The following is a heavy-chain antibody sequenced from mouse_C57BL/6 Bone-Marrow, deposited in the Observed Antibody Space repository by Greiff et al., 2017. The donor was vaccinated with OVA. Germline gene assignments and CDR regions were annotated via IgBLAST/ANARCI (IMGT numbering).Heavy chain of an antibody. J-gene: IGHJ4*01. D-gene: IGHD2-1*01. Sequence: VKLMESGAELVRPGASVKLSCKASGYTFTDYYINWVKQRPGQGLEWIARIYPGSGNTYYNEKFKGKATLTAEKSSSTAYMQLSSLTSEDSAVYFCAEGNYKAMDYWGQGTSVTVSS. CDR2: IYPGSGNT. CDR1: GYTFTDYY. V-gene: IGHV1-76*01. CDR3: AEGNYKAMDY.